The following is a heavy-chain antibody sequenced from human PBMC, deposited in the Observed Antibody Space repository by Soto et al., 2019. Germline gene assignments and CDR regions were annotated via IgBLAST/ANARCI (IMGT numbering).Heavy chain of an antibody. V-gene: IGHV1-18*04. CDR1: GYTFTSYG. D-gene: IGHD2-8*01. J-gene: IGHJ4*02. Sequence: QVQLVQSGAEVKKPGASVKVSCKASGYTFTSYGISWVRQAPGQGLEWMGWISAYNGNTNYAQKLQGRVTMTTDTSTSTAYMELRSLGSDDTAVYYCARDLGRLGYCTNGVCYPFDYWGQGTLVTVSS. CDR3: ARDLGRLGYCTNGVCYPFDY. CDR2: ISAYNGNT.